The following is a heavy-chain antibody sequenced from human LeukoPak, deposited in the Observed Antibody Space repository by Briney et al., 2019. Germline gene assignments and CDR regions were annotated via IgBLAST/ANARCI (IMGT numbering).Heavy chain of an antibody. CDR1: GGSISSSLYY. J-gene: IGHJ6*03. V-gene: IGHV4-39*01. CDR3: ARRDNYGSYFYYYYIDV. D-gene: IGHD3-10*01. Sequence: SETLSLTCTVSGGSISSSLYYWGWIRQPPGKGLEWIGSLYKTGSSYYNPSLKSRVTTSVDTSKNQFSLKLSSVTAADTAVYYCARRDNYGSYFYYYYIDVWGKGTTVTVSS. CDR2: LYKTGSS.